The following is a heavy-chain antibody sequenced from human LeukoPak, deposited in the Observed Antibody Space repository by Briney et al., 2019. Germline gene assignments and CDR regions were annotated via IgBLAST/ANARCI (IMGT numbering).Heavy chain of an antibody. D-gene: IGHD2-2*01. Sequence: SVKVSCKASGGTFSSYAISWVRQAPGQELEWLGGIIPIFGTANYAQKFQGRVTITADESTSTAYMELSSLRSEDTAVYYCATDSRGSTSWNYFDYWGQGTLVTVSS. CDR2: IIPIFGTA. CDR1: GGTFSSYA. CDR3: ATDSRGSTSWNYFDY. V-gene: IGHV1-69*13. J-gene: IGHJ4*02.